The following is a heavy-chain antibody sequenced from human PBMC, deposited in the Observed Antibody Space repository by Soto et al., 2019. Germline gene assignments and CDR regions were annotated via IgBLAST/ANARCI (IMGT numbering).Heavy chain of an antibody. V-gene: IGHV4-34*01. CDR1: GGSFSGYY. Sequence: PSETLSLTCAVYGGSFSGYYWSWIRQPPGKGLEWIGEINHSGSTNYNPSLKSRVTISVDTSKNQFSLQLSSVTAADTAVYYCARADHSSSWIFDYWGQGTLVTVSS. CDR2: INHSGST. CDR3: ARADHSSSWIFDY. D-gene: IGHD6-13*01. J-gene: IGHJ4*02.